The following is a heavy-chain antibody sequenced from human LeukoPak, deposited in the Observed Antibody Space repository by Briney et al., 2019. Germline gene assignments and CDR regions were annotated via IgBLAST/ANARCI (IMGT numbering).Heavy chain of an antibody. CDR1: GYTFTTYG. CDR3: ARMILLLGDVLTVPPRGFDY. Sequence: ASVKVSFKASGYTFTTYGISWVRQAPGQGLEWLGRISVYNGNIDYAQKLQGRVTMTTDTSTSTAYMELRSLRSDDTAVYYCARMILLLGDVLTVPPRGFDYWGQGTLVTVSS. D-gene: IGHD3-9*01. J-gene: IGHJ4*02. CDR2: ISVYNGNI. V-gene: IGHV1-18*01.